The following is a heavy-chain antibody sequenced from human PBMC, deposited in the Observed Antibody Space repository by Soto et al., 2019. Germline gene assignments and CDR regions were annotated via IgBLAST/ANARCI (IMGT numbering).Heavy chain of an antibody. D-gene: IGHD2-21*01. Sequence: EVKLVESGGGWVQPGRSLRLSCAASGFSFDDYAMHWVRQLPGKGLEWVAGIGWRSFTLGYANSVKGGFTISRDNAQNFLYLQMDDLRAEDSALYFCAKDRLASSRGRFDVWGQGTLVTVSS. V-gene: IGHV3-9*01. CDR3: AKDRLASSRGRFDV. CDR2: IGWRSFTL. J-gene: IGHJ4*02. CDR1: GFSFDDYA.